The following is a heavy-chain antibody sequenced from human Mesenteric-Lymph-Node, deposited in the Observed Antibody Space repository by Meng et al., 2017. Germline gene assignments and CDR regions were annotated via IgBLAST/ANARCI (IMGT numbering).Heavy chain of an antibody. J-gene: IGHJ4*02. D-gene: IGHD3-9*01. CDR2: IIPIFGRA. Sequence: VRRVRCRAEVKKLGPVVMVSLKASGATFIGSVCGWGRRASGKGRGWMGGIIPIFGRANSPQKSQGRVTMTADESTSTAYMELSILRCEDTAVYYCARGGRLTGYYETDYWGQGTLVTVSS. V-gene: IGHV1-69*01. CDR3: ARGGRLTGYYETDY. CDR1: GATFIGSV.